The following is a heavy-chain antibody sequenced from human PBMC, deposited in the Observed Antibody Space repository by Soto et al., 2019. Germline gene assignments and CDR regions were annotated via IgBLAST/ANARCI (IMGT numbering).Heavy chain of an antibody. J-gene: IGHJ2*01. D-gene: IGHD3-3*02. CDR3: AKDRAEHFWSGYFDL. CDR2: ISYDGSNK. CDR1: GFTFSSYG. V-gene: IGHV3-30*18. Sequence: QVQLVESGGGVVQPGRSLRLSCAASGFTFSSYGMHWVRQAPGKGLEWVAVISYDGSNKYYADSVKGRFTISRDNSKNTLYLQMNSLRAEDTAGDYCAKDRAEHFWSGYFDLWGRGTLVTVSS.